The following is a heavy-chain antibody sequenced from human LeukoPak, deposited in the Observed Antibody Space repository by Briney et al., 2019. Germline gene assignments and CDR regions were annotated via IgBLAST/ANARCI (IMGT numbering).Heavy chain of an antibody. D-gene: IGHD2-2*01. CDR3: AREWLDCSSTSCWSMYYYYYGMDV. Sequence: GASVKVSCKASGYTFTSYGISWVRQAPGQGLEWMGWISAYNGNTNYAQKLQGRVTMTTDTSTSTAYMELRSLRSDDTAVYYCAREWLDCSSTSCWSMYYYYYGMDVWGQGTTVTVSS. V-gene: IGHV1-18*01. CDR1: GYTFTSYG. J-gene: IGHJ6*02. CDR2: ISAYNGNT.